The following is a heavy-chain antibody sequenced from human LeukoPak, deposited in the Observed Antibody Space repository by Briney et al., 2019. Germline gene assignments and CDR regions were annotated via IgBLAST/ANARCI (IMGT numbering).Heavy chain of an antibody. D-gene: IGHD2-15*01. Sequence: SETLSLTCTVSGASIRSGDYYWSWIRQPPGTGLEWIGYIYDSGSTYYNPSLKSRITISVDTSENRFSLKLSSVTATDTAVYYCARDCSGGSCYGALDIWGQGTMVTVSS. CDR1: GASIRSGDYY. CDR2: IYDSGST. CDR3: ARDCSGGSCYGALDI. J-gene: IGHJ3*02. V-gene: IGHV4-30-4*01.